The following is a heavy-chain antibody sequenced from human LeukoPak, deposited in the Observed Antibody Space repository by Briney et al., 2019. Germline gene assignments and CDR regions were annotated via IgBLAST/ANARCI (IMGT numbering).Heavy chain of an antibody. CDR2: IYPGDSDA. CDR1: GYSFTTYW. Sequence: GESLKISCKGSGYSFTTYWIAWVRQMPGQGLEWMAIIYPGDSDARYSPSFQGQVTISVDKSISTTYLRWSSLKASDTAMYYCARRGWGFGEPKRDHDTFDIWGQGTMVTVSS. J-gene: IGHJ3*02. D-gene: IGHD3-10*01. CDR3: ARRGWGFGEPKRDHDTFDI. V-gene: IGHV5-51*01.